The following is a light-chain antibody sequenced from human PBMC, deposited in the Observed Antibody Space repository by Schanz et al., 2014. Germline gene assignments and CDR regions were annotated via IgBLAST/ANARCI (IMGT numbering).Light chain of an antibody. Sequence: QSALTQPPSASGSPGQSVTISCTGTSNDVGRYDYVSWYQQHPGKAPKLILFEVTKRPSGVPDRFSGSKSGDTASLTVSGLQAEDEADYYCSSYTSSSTRFGGGTKLTVL. CDR1: SNDVGRYDY. CDR2: EVT. J-gene: IGLJ3*02. CDR3: SSYTSSSTR. V-gene: IGLV2-8*01.